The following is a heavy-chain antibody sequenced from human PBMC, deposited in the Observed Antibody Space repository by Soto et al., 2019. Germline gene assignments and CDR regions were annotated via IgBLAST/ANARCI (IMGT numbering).Heavy chain of an antibody. CDR1: CCSVSSNY. J-gene: IGHJ4*02. CDR3: ASYRGALYFES. D-gene: IGHD3-16*01. V-gene: IGHV4-59*02. Sequence: SLTCSFSCCSVSSNYWSWIRQSPDKGLEWLGYVFYGGTDYNPSLGGRVSMSVETSKSQFSLKLTSVTVADTAVYYCASYRGALYFESWGPGILVTVSS. CDR2: VFYGGT.